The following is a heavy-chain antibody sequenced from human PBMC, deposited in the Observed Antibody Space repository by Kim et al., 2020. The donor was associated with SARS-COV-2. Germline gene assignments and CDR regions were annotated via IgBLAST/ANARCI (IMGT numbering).Heavy chain of an antibody. V-gene: IGHV4-34*01. J-gene: IGHJ4*02. CDR1: GGSFSGYY. Sequence: SETLSLTCAVYGGSFSGYYWSWIRQPPGKGLEWIGEINHSGSTNYNPSLKSRVTISVETSKNQFSLKLSSVTAADTAVYYCAIYYDFWSGYYRGEYYFDYWGQGTLVTVSS. D-gene: IGHD3-3*01. CDR2: INHSGST. CDR3: AIYYDFWSGYYRGEYYFDY.